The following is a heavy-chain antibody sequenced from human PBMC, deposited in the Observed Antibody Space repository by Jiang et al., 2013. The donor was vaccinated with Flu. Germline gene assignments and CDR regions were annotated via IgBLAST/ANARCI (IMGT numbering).Heavy chain of an antibody. J-gene: IGHJ3*01. D-gene: IGHD3-22*01. CDR3: AREAGIGYYDTSGTDAFDF. Sequence: SGAEVKKPGSSVKVSCKTSGGTFSTYGISWVRRAPGQGLEWMGGIIPLLDIPNYAQNFQGRVTIIADKSTNTTYMELSSLKSEDTAVYFCAREAGIGYYDTSGTDAFDFWGQGTMVTVSS. CDR2: IIPLLDIP. V-gene: IGHV1-69*04. CDR1: GGTFSTYG.